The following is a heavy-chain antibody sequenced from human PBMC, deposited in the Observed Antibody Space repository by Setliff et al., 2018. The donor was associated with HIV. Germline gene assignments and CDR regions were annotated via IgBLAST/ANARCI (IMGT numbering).Heavy chain of an antibody. CDR1: GSTFSTYD. V-gene: IGHV1-8*01. J-gene: IGHJ6*02. CDR2: MNPNSGNT. D-gene: IGHD6-13*01. CDR3: ASSWSRIRYYGMDV. Sequence: ASVKVSCKPSGSTFSTYDINWVRQATGQGLEWMGWMNPNSGNTGYAQKFQGRVTMTRNTSISTAYMELSSLGSDDTAVYYCASSWSRIRYYGMDVWGQGTTVTVSS.